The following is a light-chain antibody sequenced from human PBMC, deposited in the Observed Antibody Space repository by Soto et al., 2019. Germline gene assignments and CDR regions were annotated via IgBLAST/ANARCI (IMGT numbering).Light chain of an antibody. CDR1: QGISSA. CDR2: DAS. Sequence: AIQLTQSPSSLSASVGDRVSITCRASQGISSALAWYQHKPGKPPKILIYDASSLQSGVQSRFSGSESGTECTLIISSLQPEDFTTYYCQQLKSYPFTFGQGTRLEIK. V-gene: IGKV1-13*02. J-gene: IGKJ5*01. CDR3: QQLKSYPFT.